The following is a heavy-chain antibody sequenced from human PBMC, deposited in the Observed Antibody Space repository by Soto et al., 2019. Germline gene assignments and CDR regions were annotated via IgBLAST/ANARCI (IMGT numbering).Heavy chain of an antibody. Sequence: GGSLRLSCAASGFTFSSYAMSWVRQAPGKGLEWVSVICCGGSNKYYADSVKGRFTISRDNSKNTLYLQMNSLRAEDTAVYYCAREQLALDYWGQGTLVTVSS. CDR1: GFTFSSYA. J-gene: IGHJ4*02. CDR2: ICCGGSNK. D-gene: IGHD6-6*01. V-gene: IGHV3-30-3*01. CDR3: AREQLALDY.